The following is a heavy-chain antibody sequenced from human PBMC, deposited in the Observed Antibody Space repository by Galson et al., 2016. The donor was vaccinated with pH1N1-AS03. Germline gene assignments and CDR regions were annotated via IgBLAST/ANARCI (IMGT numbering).Heavy chain of an antibody. CDR3: ARDLMD. CDR2: IFSDGST. J-gene: IGHJ4*02. CDR1: GFTFSDYA. V-gene: IGHV3-66*01. Sequence: SLRLSCAASGFTFSDYAMHWVRQAPGKRLEWVSVIFSDGSTKYADSVNGRFTMSRDNSRNTVYLHMDNLRVEDTALYYCARDLMDWGQGTLVIVSS.